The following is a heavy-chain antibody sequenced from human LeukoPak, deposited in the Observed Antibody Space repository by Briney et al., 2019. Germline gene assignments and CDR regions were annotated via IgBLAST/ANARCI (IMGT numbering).Heavy chain of an antibody. CDR3: AREQRYGDQDY. J-gene: IGHJ4*02. CDR1: GFTFSTYG. Sequence: GGSLRLSCAASGFTFSTYGMNWVRQAPGKGLEWVSSISSSSSYIYYADSVKGRFTISRDNAKNSLYLQMNSLRAEDTAVYYCAREQRYGDQDYWGQGTLVTVSS. V-gene: IGHV3-21*01. CDR2: ISSSSSYI. D-gene: IGHD4-17*01.